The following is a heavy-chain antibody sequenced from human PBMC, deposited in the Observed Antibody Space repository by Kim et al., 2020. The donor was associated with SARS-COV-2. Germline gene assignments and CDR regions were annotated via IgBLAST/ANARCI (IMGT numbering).Heavy chain of an antibody. CDR3: AKGSTGSGYSSADH. CDR1: GFAFSGYG. Sequence: SLRLSCAASGFAFSGYGLHWVRQAPGKGLEWLAVISHDESEKFYGDSVKGRFTISRDTSTSMLYLEMKSLKTEDTAVYFCAKGSTGSGYSSADHWGQGTLVTVSS. V-gene: IGHV3-30*18. CDR2: ISHDESEK. J-gene: IGHJ5*02. D-gene: IGHD5-12*01.